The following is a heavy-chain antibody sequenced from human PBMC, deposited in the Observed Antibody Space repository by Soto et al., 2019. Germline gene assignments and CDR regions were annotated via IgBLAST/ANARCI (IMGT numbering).Heavy chain of an antibody. CDR3: ARDRGSSWYVYYYGMDV. D-gene: IGHD6-13*01. Sequence: QVQLVESGGGVVQPGRSLRLSCAASGFTFSSYGMHWVRQAPGKGLEWVAVIWYDGSNKYYADSVKGRFTISRDNSKNTLYLQMNRLRAEDTAVYYCARDRGSSWYVYYYGMDVWGQGTTVTVSS. CDR1: GFTFSSYG. J-gene: IGHJ6*02. CDR2: IWYDGSNK. V-gene: IGHV3-33*01.